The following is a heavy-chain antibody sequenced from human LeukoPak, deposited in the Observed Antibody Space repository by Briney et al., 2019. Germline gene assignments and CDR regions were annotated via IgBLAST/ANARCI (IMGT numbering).Heavy chain of an antibody. CDR1: GGSISSSSYY. CDR2: IRGSGGGT. J-gene: IGHJ4*02. Sequence: ETLSLTCTVSGGSISSSSYYWGWIRQAPGKGLEWVSSIRGSGGGTNYGDSVKGRFTISRYNSKNTLYLQMNSRRAEDTAVYYCAKDWEYCSGGSCRTYGGLDYWGQGTLVTVSS. V-gene: IGHV3-23*01. D-gene: IGHD2-15*01. CDR3: AKDWEYCSGGSCRTYGGLDY.